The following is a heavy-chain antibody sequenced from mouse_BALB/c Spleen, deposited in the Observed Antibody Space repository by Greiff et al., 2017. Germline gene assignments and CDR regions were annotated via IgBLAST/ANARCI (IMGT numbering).Heavy chain of an antibody. CDR2: INPSSGYT. Sequence: QVHVKQSGAELARPGASVKMSCKASGYTFTSYTMHWVKQRPGQGLEWIGYINPSSGYTNYNQKFKDKATLTADKSSSTAYMQLSSLTSEDSAVYYCARDWYWAMDYWGQGTSVTVSS. CDR3: ARDWYWAMDY. D-gene: IGHD1-1*02. CDR1: GYTFTSYT. V-gene: IGHV1-4*01. J-gene: IGHJ4*01.